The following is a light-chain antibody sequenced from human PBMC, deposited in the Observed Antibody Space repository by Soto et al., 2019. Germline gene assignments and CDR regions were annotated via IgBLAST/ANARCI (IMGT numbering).Light chain of an antibody. CDR3: QQRSNWPPLT. V-gene: IGKV3-11*01. CDR1: LSLSSY. CDR2: DAS. J-gene: IGKJ4*01. Sequence: EIVLTQSPATLSLSPGERATLSCRVSLSLSSYLAWYQQKPGQAPRLLIYDASNRATGIPARFSGSGSGTDFTLTISSLEPEDFAVYYCQQRSNWPPLTFGVGTKVEIK.